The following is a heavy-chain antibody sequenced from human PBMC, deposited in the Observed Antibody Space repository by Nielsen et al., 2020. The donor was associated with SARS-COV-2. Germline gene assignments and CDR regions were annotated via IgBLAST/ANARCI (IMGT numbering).Heavy chain of an antibody. V-gene: IGHV3-7*03. D-gene: IGHD6-19*01. Sequence: GESLKISCAASGFNFSSYGMHWVRQAPGKGLEWVANIKQDGSEKYYVDSVKGRFTISRDNAKNSLYLQMNSLRAEDTAVYYCATQAAVAVGGIYYGMDVWGQGTTVTVSS. CDR1: GFNFSSYG. J-gene: IGHJ6*02. CDR3: ATQAAVAVGGIYYGMDV. CDR2: IKQDGSEK.